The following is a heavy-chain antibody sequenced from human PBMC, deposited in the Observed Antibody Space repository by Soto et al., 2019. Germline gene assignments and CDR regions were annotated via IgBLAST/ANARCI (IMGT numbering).Heavy chain of an antibody. V-gene: IGHV1-18*04. Sequence: QVQLVQSGAEVKKPGASVKVSCKASGYTFTSYGISWVRQAPGQGLEWMGWISAYNGNTNYAQKLQGRVTLTTDTSTSTAYMELRSLRSDDTAVYYCAREHIVVVPAARASSLYHYYGMDVWGQGTTVTVSS. CDR2: ISAYNGNT. D-gene: IGHD2-2*01. CDR1: GYTFTSYG. CDR3: AREHIVVVPAARASSLYHYYGMDV. J-gene: IGHJ6*02.